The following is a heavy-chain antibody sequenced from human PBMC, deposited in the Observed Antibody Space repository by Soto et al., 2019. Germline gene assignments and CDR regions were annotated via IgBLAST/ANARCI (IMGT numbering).Heavy chain of an antibody. CDR2: IDPEVGAA. CDR1: GYTLTDLS. V-gene: IGHV1-24*01. D-gene: IGHD6-6*01. Sequence: ASVKVSCKVSGYTLTDLSMQWVRQAPGKGLEWMGGIDPEVGAANYAQKFQGRVTITADESTSTAYMELSSLRSEDTAVYYCARRWGGAARSYYYYGMDVWGQGTTVTVSS. CDR3: ARRWGGAARSYYYYGMDV. J-gene: IGHJ6*02.